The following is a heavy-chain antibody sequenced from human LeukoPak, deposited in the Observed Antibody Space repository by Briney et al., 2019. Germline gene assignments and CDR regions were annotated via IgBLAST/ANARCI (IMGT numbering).Heavy chain of an antibody. CDR2: INAGNGNT. V-gene: IGHV1-3*01. Sequence: ASVTVSCTASGYTFTSYAMHWVRQAPGQRLEWMGWINAGNGNTKYSQKFQGRVTITRDTSASTAYMELSSLRSEDTAVYYCARAVRFLEWFFDYWGQGTLVTVSS. J-gene: IGHJ4*02. CDR3: ARAVRFLEWFFDY. CDR1: GYTFTSYA. D-gene: IGHD3-3*01.